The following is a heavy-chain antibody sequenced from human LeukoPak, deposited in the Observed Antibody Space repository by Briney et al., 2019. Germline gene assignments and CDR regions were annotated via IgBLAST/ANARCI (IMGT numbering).Heavy chain of an antibody. D-gene: IGHD2-2*01. V-gene: IGHV3-20*04. J-gene: IGHJ5*02. CDR1: GFKFDDYD. CDR3: ARDPFCSSSTGCYFEDWFDP. CDR2: ITWNGDKT. Sequence: TGGSLRLSCTASGFKFDDYDMSWVRQVPGKGLEWVSGITWNGDKTGYSDSVRGRFAISRDNTKKSLYLRMISLRAEDTALYYCARDPFCSSSTGCYFEDWFDPWGPGTLVTVSS.